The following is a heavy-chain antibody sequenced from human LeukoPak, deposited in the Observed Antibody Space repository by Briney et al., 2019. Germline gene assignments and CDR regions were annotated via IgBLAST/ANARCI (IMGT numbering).Heavy chain of an antibody. CDR1: GFTFSSYS. V-gene: IGHV3-21*01. J-gene: IGHJ3*02. CDR2: ISPSGSFK. CDR3: ARSVAGAFDI. D-gene: IGHD5-12*01. Sequence: PGGSRILSCAASGFTFSSYSMNWVRQAPGKGLEWVSSISPSGSFKYYADSMKGRFTISRDNAMNSLYLQMSSLRAEDTAVYYCARSVAGAFDIWGQGTMVTVSS.